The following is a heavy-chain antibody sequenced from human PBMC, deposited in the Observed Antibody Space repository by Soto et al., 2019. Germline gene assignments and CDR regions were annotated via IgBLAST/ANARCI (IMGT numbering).Heavy chain of an antibody. CDR1: GYTFTSYG. CDR2: ISAYNGNT. V-gene: IGHV1-18*01. D-gene: IGHD6-19*01. CDR3: ARGDGYSSGWYPYPAFDI. J-gene: IGHJ3*02. Sequence: ASVKVSCKASGYTFTSYGISCVRQAPGQGLEWMGWISAYNGNTNYAQKLQGRVTMTTDTSTSTAYMELRSLRSDDTAVYYCARGDGYSSGWYPYPAFDIWGQGTMVTVSS.